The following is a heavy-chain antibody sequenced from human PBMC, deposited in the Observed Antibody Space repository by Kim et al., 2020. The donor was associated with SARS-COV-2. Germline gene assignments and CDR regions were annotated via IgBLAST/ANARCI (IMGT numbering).Heavy chain of an antibody. V-gene: IGHV4-34*01. CDR3: ARGPSVFIAAAGTFDY. CDR2: INHSGST. J-gene: IGHJ4*02. CDR1: GGSFSGYY. Sequence: SETLSLTCAVYGGSFSGYYWSWIRQPPGKGLEWIGEINHSGSTNYNPSLKSRVTISVDTSKNQFSLKLSSVTAADTAVYYCARGPSVFIAAAGTFDYWGQGTLVTVSS. D-gene: IGHD6-13*01.